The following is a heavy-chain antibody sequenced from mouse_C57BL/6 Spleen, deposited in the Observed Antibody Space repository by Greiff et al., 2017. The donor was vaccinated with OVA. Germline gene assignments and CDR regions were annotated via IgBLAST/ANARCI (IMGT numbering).Heavy chain of an antibody. CDR2: IYPGDGAT. D-gene: IGHD2-12*01. CDR3: ADDDPFAY. CDR1: GYAFSSSW. J-gene: IGHJ3*01. Sequence: QVQLQQSGPELVKPGASVKLSCKASGYAFSSSWLNWVKQRPGKGLEWIGRIYPGDGATNYNGKFKGTATLTADKSSSTAYMQLSSLTSEDSAVYVCADDDPFAYWGQGTLVTVSA. V-gene: IGHV1-82*01.